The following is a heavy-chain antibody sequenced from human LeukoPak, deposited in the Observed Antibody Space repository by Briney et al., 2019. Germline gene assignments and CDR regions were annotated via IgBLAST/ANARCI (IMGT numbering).Heavy chain of an antibody. Sequence: ASVKVSCKASGYTFTSYDINWVRQATGQGPEWMGWMNPNSGNTGYAQKFQGRVTMARNTSISTAYMELSSLRSEDTAVYYCARVRYDDYGDYGNFDYWGQGTLVTVSS. CDR2: MNPNSGNT. CDR3: ARVRYDDYGDYGNFDY. J-gene: IGHJ4*02. CDR1: GYTFTSYD. V-gene: IGHV1-8*01. D-gene: IGHD4-17*01.